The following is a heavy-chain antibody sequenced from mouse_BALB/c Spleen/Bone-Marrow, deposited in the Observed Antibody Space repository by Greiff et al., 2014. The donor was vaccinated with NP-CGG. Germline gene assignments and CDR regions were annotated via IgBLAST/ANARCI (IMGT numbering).Heavy chain of an antibody. CDR3: TRHYYGSSFDY. V-gene: IGHV6-6*02. Sequence: QSGGGLVQPGGSMKLSCVASGFTFSNYWMNWVRQSPEKGLEWVAEIRLKSNNYATHYAESVKGRFTISRDDSKSSVYLQMNNLRAEDTGIYYCTRHYYGSSFDYWGQGTTLTVSS. CDR2: IRLKSNNYAT. CDR1: GFTFSNYW. J-gene: IGHJ2*01. D-gene: IGHD1-1*01.